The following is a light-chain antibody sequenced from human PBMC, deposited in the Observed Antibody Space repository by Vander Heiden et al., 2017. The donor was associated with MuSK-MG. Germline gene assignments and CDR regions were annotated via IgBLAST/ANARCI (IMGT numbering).Light chain of an antibody. CDR1: QSISSY. CDR2: AAS. J-gene: IGKJ1*01. V-gene: IGKV1-39*01. Sequence: DIQMTQSPSSLSASVLDRVTITCRASQSISSYLNWYQQKPGQAPKRLIDAASSLQSGVPSRFSGSGSGTDFTLTISSLQPEDFATYYCQQSDITPLTFGQGTKVEIK. CDR3: QQSDITPLT.